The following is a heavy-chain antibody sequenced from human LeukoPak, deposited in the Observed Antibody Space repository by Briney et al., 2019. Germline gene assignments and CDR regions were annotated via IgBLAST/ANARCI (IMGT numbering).Heavy chain of an antibody. CDR2: IYYSGST. D-gene: IGHD4-11*01. CDR1: GGSISSGDYY. CDR3: ARSIMTTVIRFHYYYYGMDV. V-gene: IGHV4-30-4*02. Sequence: SETLSLTCTVSGGSISSGDYYWSWIRQPPGKGLEWIGYIYYSGSTYYNPSLKSRVTISVDTSKNQFSLKLSSVTAADTAVYYCARSIMTTVIRFHYYYYGMDVWGQGTTVTVSS. J-gene: IGHJ6*02.